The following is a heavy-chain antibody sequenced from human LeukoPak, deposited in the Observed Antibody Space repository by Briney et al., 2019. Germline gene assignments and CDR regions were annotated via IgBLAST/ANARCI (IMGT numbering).Heavy chain of an antibody. V-gene: IGHV1-46*01. CDR3: ARMGTGYYDSSGLPPDH. D-gene: IGHD3-22*01. CDR1: GYTFTSYY. J-gene: IGHJ4*02. CDR2: INPSGGST. Sequence: ASVKVSCKASGYTFTSYYMHWVRRALGQGLEWMGIINPSGGSTSYAQKFQGGVTMTRDTSTSTVYMELSSLRSEDTAVYYCARMGTGYYDSSGLPPDHWGQGTLVTVSS.